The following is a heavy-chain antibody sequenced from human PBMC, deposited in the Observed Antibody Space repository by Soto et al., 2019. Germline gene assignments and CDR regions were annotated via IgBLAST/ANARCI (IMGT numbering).Heavy chain of an antibody. Sequence: SETLSLTCTVSGGSISSYCWSWIRQPPGKGLEWIGYIYYSGSTNYNPSLKSRVTISVDTSKNQLSLKLSSVTAADTAVYYCARLTTTRRNFDYWGQGTLVTVSS. J-gene: IGHJ4*02. CDR2: IYYSGST. D-gene: IGHD3-22*01. CDR1: GGSISSYC. V-gene: IGHV4-59*08. CDR3: ARLTTTRRNFDY.